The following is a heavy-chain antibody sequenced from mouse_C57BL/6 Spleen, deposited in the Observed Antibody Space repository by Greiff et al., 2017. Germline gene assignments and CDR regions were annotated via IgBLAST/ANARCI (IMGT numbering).Heavy chain of an antibody. CDR2: IHPNSGST. J-gene: IGHJ4*01. V-gene: IGHV1-64*01. Sequence: VQLQQSGAELVKPGASVKLSCKASGYTFTSYWMHWVKQRPGHGLEWIGMIHPNSGSTNYNQKFKSKATLTADKSSSTAYMQLSSLTSEDSAVYYCASHYCGSSYLDLDYWGQGTSVTVSS. D-gene: IGHD1-1*01. CDR1: GYTFTSYW. CDR3: ASHYCGSSYLDLDY.